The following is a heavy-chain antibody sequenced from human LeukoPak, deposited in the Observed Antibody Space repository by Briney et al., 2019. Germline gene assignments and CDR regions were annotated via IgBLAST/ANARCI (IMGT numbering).Heavy chain of an antibody. D-gene: IGHD6-19*01. V-gene: IGHV1-2*06. CDR1: GYTFTGYY. Sequence: ASVKVSCKATGYTFTGYYMDWVRQAPGQGLEWMGRINPNSGGTNYAQKFQGRVTMTRDTSISTAYMELSRLRSDDTAVYYCAREDNLGSGSSPNDYWGQGTLVTVSS. CDR2: INPNSGGT. CDR3: AREDNLGSGSSPNDY. J-gene: IGHJ4*02.